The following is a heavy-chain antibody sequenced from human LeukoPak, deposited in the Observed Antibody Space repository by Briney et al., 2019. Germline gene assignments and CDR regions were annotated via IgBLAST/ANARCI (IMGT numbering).Heavy chain of an antibody. V-gene: IGHV4-59*01. D-gene: IGHD2-15*01. J-gene: IGHJ4*02. CDR3: ARDLGGYFDY. CDR2: IYYSGST. Sequence: PSETLSLTCTVSGGSISSYYWSWIRQPPGKGLEWIGYIYYSGSTNYNPSLKSRVTISVDTSKNQFSLKLSSVTAADTAVYYCARDLGGYFDYWGQGTLGTVSS. CDR1: GGSISSYY.